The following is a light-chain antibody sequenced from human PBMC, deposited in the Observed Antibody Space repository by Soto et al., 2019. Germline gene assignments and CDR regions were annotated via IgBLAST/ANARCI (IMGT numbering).Light chain of an antibody. V-gene: IGKV1-5*03. CDR1: QSLYDW. CDR3: QQFNSHAWT. J-gene: IGKJ1*01. Sequence: DIQMTQSPSTLSASVGDRVTITCRASQSLYDWLAWYQQKPGKPPKLLIYKASGLESGVPSRFSGSGFGKEFTLTISSLQPDDFATYYCQQFNSHAWTFGQGTKVEIK. CDR2: KAS.